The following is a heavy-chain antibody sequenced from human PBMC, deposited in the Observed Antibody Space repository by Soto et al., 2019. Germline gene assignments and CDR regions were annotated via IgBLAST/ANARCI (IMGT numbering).Heavy chain of an antibody. CDR1: GFTFKSYG. Sequence: QVQLVESGGGVVQPGRSLRLSCAASGFTFKSYGMHWVRQAPGKGLEWVAVISDDGSNKYNIASVEGRFTISRDNSKNTLYLQMNSLRTEDTAVYYCARGGCYTYGTNDAFDFWGQGTVVTVSS. CDR3: ARGGCYTYGTNDAFDF. D-gene: IGHD3-10*01. V-gene: IGHV3-30*03. CDR2: ISDDGSNK. J-gene: IGHJ3*01.